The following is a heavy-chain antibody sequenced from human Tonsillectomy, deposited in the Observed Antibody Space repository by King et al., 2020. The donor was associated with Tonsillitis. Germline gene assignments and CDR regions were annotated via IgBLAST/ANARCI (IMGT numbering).Heavy chain of an antibody. CDR3: TTSYYHDSSGYYHNRDY. CDR2: IKSKTDGGTT. J-gene: IGHJ4*02. CDR1: GFTFRNAW. D-gene: IGHD3-22*01. V-gene: IGHV3-15*07. Sequence: VKLVESGGGLVKPGGSLRLSCAASGFTFRNAWMNWVRQAPGKGLEWVGRIKSKTDGGTTDYAAPVKGRFTISRDDSKNMLYLQMNSLKTEDTAVYYCTTSYYHDSSGYYHNRDYWGQGTLVTVSS.